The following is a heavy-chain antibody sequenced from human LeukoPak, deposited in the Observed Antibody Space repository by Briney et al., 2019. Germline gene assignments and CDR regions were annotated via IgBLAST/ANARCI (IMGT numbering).Heavy chain of an antibody. CDR1: GGSFSGYY. Sequence: LETLSLTCAVYGGSFSGYYWSWIRQPPGKGLEWIGYIYYSGSTNYNPSLKSRVTISVDTSKNQFSLKLSSVTAADTAVYYCARGGSGTYYHYWGQGTLVTVSS. J-gene: IGHJ4*02. CDR2: IYYSGST. CDR3: ARGGSGTYYHY. V-gene: IGHV4-59*01. D-gene: IGHD1-26*01.